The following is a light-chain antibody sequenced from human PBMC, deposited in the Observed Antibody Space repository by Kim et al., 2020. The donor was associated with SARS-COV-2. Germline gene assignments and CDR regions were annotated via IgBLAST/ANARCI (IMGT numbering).Light chain of an antibody. CDR1: QSVSSSY. Sequence: EIVLTQSPGTLSLSPGERATLSSRASQSVSSSYLAWYQQKPGQAPRLNIYGASSRATGIPDRFSGSGSGTDFTLTISRLEPEDFAVYYWQQYSSSHTFGQGTKVDIK. CDR3: QQYSSSHT. V-gene: IGKV3-20*01. J-gene: IGKJ1*01. CDR2: GAS.